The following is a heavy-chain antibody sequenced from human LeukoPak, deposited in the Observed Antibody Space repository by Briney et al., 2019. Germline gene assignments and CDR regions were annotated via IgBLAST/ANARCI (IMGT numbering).Heavy chain of an antibody. J-gene: IGHJ4*02. CDR2: IYYSGGGPEGVGNT. V-gene: IGHV4-59*08. D-gene: IGHD4-23*01. CDR3: ARQTVVTDFDY. Sequence: SETLSLTCTVSGGSLSGYYWSWIRQPPGKGLEWIGFIYYSGGGPEGVGNTNYNPSVKSRVTISLDTSKNQFSLKLSSVTAADTAVYYCARQTVVTDFDYWGQGTLVTVSS. CDR1: GGSLSGYY.